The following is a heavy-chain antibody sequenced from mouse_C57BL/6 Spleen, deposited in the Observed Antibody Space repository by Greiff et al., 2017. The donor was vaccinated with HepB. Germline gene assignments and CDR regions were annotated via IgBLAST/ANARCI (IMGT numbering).Heavy chain of an antibody. J-gene: IGHJ2*01. CDR1: GYSITSGYD. D-gene: IGHD1-1*01. Sequence: EVQLVESGPGMVKPSQSLSLTCTVTGYSITSGYDWHWIRHFPGNKLEWMGYISYSGSTNYNPSLKSRISITHDTSKNHFFLKLNSVTTEDTATYYCARGSHYYGTLYWGQGTTLTVSS. CDR2: ISYSGST. CDR3: ARGSHYYGTLY. V-gene: IGHV3-1*01.